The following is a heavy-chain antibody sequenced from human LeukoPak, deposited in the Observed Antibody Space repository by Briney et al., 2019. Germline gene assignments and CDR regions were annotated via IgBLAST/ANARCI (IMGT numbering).Heavy chain of an antibody. J-gene: IGHJ4*02. V-gene: IGHV3-23*01. Sequence: GGSLRLSCVASGFTFSSYAMSWVRQAPGKGLEWVSDISGSGGITYYADSVKGRFTISRDNSKNTLFLQMNSLRAEDTAVYYCAKDRTPFSGRGDYWGQGTLVTVSS. CDR1: GFTFSSYA. CDR3: AKDRTPFSGRGDY. D-gene: IGHD1-26*01. CDR2: ISGSGGIT.